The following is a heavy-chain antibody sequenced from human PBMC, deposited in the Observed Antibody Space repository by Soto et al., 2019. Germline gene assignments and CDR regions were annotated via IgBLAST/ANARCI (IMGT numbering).Heavy chain of an antibody. V-gene: IGHV2-5*02. D-gene: IGHD5-18*01. J-gene: IGHJ4*02. Sequence: QITLKESGPTLVKPTQTLTLSCTFSGFSLSTSGVGVGWIRQPPGKALEWLALIYWDDDKRYSPSLKSRLTIXKXTXXNQVVRRMTKMDPVDTATYYCAHRRGYSYGNPFDCWGQGTLVTVSS. CDR3: AHRRGYSYGNPFDC. CDR1: GFSLSTSGVG. CDR2: IYWDDDK.